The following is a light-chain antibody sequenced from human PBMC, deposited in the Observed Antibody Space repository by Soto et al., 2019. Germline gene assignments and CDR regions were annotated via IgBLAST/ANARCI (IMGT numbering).Light chain of an antibody. CDR2: STN. V-gene: IGLV8-61*01. J-gene: IGLJ3*02. CDR3: ALYMGSGIWV. Sequence: QTVVTQEPSFSVSPGRTVTLTCGLSSGSVSTSYYPSWYQQTPGQAPRTLIYSTNTRSSGVPDRFSGSILGNKAALTITGAHADDEADYYCALYMGSGIWVFGGGTQLTVL. CDR1: SGSVSTSYY.